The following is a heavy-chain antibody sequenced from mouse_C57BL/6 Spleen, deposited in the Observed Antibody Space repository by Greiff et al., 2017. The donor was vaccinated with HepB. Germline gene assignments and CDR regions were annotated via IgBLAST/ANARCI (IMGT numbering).Heavy chain of an antibody. J-gene: IGHJ2*01. CDR1: GYAFTNYL. V-gene: IGHV1-54*01. Sequence: QVQLKESGAELVRPGTSVKVSCKASGYAFTNYLIEWVKQRPGQGLEWIGVINPGSGGTNYNEKFKGKATLTADKSSSTAYMQLSSLTSEDSAVYFCARERRGFDYWGQGTTPTVSS. CDR3: ARERRGFDY. CDR2: INPGSGGT.